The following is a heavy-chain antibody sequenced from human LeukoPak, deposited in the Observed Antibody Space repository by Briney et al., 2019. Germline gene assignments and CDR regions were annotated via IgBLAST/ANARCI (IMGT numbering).Heavy chain of an antibody. D-gene: IGHD6-13*01. CDR2: ISAYNGNT. Sequence: ASVKVSCKASGYTFTSYGISWVRQAPGQGLEGLGWISAYNGNTNYAQKLQGRVTMTTDTSTSTAYMELRSLRSDDTAVYYCARYSSSWYYFDYWGQGTLVTVSS. V-gene: IGHV1-18*01. CDR1: GYTFTSYG. CDR3: ARYSSSWYYFDY. J-gene: IGHJ4*02.